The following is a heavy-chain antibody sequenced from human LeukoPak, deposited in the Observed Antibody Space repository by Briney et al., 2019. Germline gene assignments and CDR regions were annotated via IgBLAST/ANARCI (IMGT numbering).Heavy chain of an antibody. CDR3: ARDRYYYDSSGYLSYYFDY. CDR1: GFTFSSNY. J-gene: IGHJ4*02. D-gene: IGHD3-22*01. V-gene: IGHV3-66*02. CDR2: IYSGGST. Sequence: GGSLRLSCAASGFTFSSNYMSWVRQAPGKGLEWVSVIYSGGSTYYADSVKGRFTISRDNSKNTLYLQMNSLRAEDTAVYYCARDRYYYDSSGYLSYYFDYWGQGTLVTVSS.